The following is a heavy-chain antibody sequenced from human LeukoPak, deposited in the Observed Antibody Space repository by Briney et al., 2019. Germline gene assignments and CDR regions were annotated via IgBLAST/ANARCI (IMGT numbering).Heavy chain of an antibody. D-gene: IGHD2-2*01. V-gene: IGHV5-51*01. CDR1: GYSFTSYW. Sequence: GESLKISCKGSGYSFTSYWIGWVRQKPGKGLEWMGIIYPGDSDTRYSPSFQGQVTISADKSISTAYLQWSSLKASHTAMYYCASPYPREYCSSTSCYFNYWGQGTLVTVSS. J-gene: IGHJ4*02. CDR3: ASPYPREYCSSTSCYFNY. CDR2: IYPGDSDT.